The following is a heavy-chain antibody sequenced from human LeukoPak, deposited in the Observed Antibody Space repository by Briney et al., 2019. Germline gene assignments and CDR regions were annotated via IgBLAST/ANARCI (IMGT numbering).Heavy chain of an antibody. J-gene: IGHJ5*02. D-gene: IGHD2-2*01. CDR3: ARDGCTSTTCSTLGGFSS. V-gene: IGHV3-7*01. CDR1: GFTFSNFW. CDR2: IKQDGFEK. Sequence: GRSLRLSCAASGFTFSNFWMSWVRQAPGKGLEWVANIKQDGFEKYYVDSVRGRFTISRDNAKNSLSLQMNSLRAEDTAVNYCARDGCTSTTCSTLGGFSSWGQGTLVTVSS.